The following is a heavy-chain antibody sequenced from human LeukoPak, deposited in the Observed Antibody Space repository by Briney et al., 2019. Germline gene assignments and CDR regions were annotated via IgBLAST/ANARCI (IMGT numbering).Heavy chain of an antibody. CDR3: ARGQRGYPY. Sequence: SETLSLTCTVSGGSITGYYWSWIRQPPGKGLEWIAYIYYSGNTNYNPSLKSRVTVSVDTSKNQFSLQLSSVTAADTAVYYCARGQRGYPYWGQGTLVTVPS. D-gene: IGHD5-18*01. CDR2: IYYSGNT. V-gene: IGHV4-59*01. CDR1: GGSITGYY. J-gene: IGHJ4*02.